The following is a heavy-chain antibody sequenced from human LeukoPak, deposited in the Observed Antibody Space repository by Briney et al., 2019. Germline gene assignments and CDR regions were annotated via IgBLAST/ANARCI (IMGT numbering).Heavy chain of an antibody. CDR1: GFTFSTYS. CDR3: ARGRSITILRGVAISDGFDI. D-gene: IGHD3-10*01. Sequence: PGGSLRLSCAASGFTFSTYSMNWVRQAPGKGLEWVSSIATSGDYIHYAGSLKGRFTISRDNAKNSLYLHMNSLRPDDTAVYYCARGRSITILRGVAISDGFDIWGQGTKVTVS. CDR2: IATSGDYI. J-gene: IGHJ3*02. V-gene: IGHV3-21*06.